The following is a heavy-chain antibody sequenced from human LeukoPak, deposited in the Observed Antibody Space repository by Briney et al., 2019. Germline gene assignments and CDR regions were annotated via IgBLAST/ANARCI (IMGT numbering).Heavy chain of an antibody. CDR2: ISDSGGRT. Sequence: PGGSLRLSCAVSGITLSNYGMSWVRQAPGKGLEWVAGISDSGGRTNYADSVKGRFTISRDNPKNTIYLRMTSLRAEDTAVYFCAKRGVVIRVILVGFHKEAYYFDSWGQGALVTVSS. V-gene: IGHV3-23*01. J-gene: IGHJ4*02. CDR3: AKRGVVIRVILVGFHKEAYYFDS. D-gene: IGHD3-22*01. CDR1: GITLSNYG.